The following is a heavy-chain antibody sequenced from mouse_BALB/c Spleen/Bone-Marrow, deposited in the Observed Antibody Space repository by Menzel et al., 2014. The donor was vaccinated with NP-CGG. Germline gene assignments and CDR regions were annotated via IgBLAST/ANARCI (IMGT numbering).Heavy chain of an antibody. V-gene: IGHV5-4*02. D-gene: IGHD2-3*01. Sequence: DVHLVESGGGLVKPGGSLKLSCAASGFTFSDYYMYWVRQTPEKRLEWVATISDGGSYTYYPDSVKGRFTISRDNAKNTLYLQMSSLRSEDTAMYYCARHDGYYAMDYWGQGTSVTVSS. CDR3: ARHDGYYAMDY. J-gene: IGHJ4*01. CDR1: GFTFSDYY. CDR2: ISDGGSYT.